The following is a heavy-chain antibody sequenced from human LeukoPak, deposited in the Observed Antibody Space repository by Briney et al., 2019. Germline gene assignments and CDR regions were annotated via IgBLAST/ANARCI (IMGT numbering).Heavy chain of an antibody. D-gene: IGHD3-3*01. J-gene: IGHJ5*02. V-gene: IGHV3-23*01. Sequence: PGGSLRLSCAASGFTFSSYAMSWVRQAPGKGLEWVSAISGSGGSTYYADSVKGRFTISRDNAKNSLYLQMNSLRAEDTAVYYCARDHYDFWSGYLSVGNWFDPWGQGTLVTVSS. CDR1: GFTFSSYA. CDR3: ARDHYDFWSGYLSVGNWFDP. CDR2: ISGSGGST.